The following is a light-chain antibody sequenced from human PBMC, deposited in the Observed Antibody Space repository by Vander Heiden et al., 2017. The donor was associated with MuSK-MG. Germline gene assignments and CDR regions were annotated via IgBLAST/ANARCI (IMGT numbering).Light chain of an antibody. CDR1: QAISNY. CDR3: QQRHISPST. Sequence: DIQLTQSPSFLSASVGDRVTITCRASQAISNYLAWYQQKPGKAPELLIYAASTLQSGVPSRFGGSGSGTEFSLTISSLQPADFATYYCQQRHISPSTFGPGTKVEIK. CDR2: AAS. V-gene: IGKV1-9*01. J-gene: IGKJ1*01.